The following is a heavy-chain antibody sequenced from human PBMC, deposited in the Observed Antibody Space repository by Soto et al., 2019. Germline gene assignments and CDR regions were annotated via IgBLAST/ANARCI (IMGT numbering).Heavy chain of an antibody. Sequence: QVQLVQSGAEVKKPGASVKVSCKASGYTLTNYGISWVRQATGQGLERMGWISAYNGKTNYAQQLQGRVTMTTDTSTSTAYMGLRSLRSDDSAVYYCAAYSSGWYGWGMDVWGQGTTVTVSS. V-gene: IGHV1-18*01. CDR1: GYTLTNYG. D-gene: IGHD6-19*01. CDR2: ISAYNGKT. J-gene: IGHJ6*02. CDR3: AAYSSGWYGWGMDV.